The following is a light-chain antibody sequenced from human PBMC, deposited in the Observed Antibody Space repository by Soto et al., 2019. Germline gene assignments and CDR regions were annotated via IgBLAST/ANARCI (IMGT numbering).Light chain of an antibody. CDR2: GAS. Sequence: VMTQAPATLSVSPGERATLSCRASQSVSSNLAWYQQKPGQAPRLLIYGASTRATGIPARFSGSGSGTEFTLTISSLQSEDFAVYYCQQYNNWPRTFGQGTKVDNK. J-gene: IGKJ1*01. CDR1: QSVSSN. CDR3: QQYNNWPRT. V-gene: IGKV3-15*01.